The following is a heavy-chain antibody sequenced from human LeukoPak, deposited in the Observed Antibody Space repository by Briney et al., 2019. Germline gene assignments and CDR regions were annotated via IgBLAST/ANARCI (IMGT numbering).Heavy chain of an antibody. CDR1: GGSFSGYY. J-gene: IGHJ4*02. D-gene: IGHD3-9*01. CDR3: AGQLRYFDWLLSPFDY. V-gene: IGHV4-34*01. CDR2: INHSGST. Sequence: SETLSLTCAVYGGSFSGYYWSWIRQPPGKGLEWIGEINHSGSTNYNPSLKSRVTISVDTSKNQFSLKLSSVTAADTAVYYCAGQLRYFDWLLSPFDYWGQGTLVTVSS.